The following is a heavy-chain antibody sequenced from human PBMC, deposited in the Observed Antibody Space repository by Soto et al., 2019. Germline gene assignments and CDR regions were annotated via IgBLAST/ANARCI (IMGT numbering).Heavy chain of an antibody. J-gene: IGHJ5*02. CDR1: GGSFSGYY. Sequence: QVQLQQWGAGLLKPSETLSLTCAVYGGSFSGYYWSWIRQPPGKGLEWIGEINHSGSTNYNPSLKSRVTISVDTSKNQFSLKLSSVTAADMAVYYCARTLTGWFDPWGQGTLVTVSS. V-gene: IGHV4-34*01. CDR3: ARTLTGWFDP. CDR2: INHSGST.